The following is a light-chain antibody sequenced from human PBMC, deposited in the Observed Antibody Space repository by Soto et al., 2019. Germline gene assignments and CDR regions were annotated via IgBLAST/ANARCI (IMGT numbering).Light chain of an antibody. CDR1: SGDVGSYNL. CDR2: EVT. Sequence: QSALTQPASVSRSPGQSITVPCTGTSGDVGSYNLVSWYQQHPGKAPKLLIYEVTERPSGVSNRFSGSKSGSTASLTISGLQPDDEADYYCCSYAGNSEVFGTGTKVTVL. J-gene: IGLJ1*01. CDR3: CSYAGNSEV. V-gene: IGLV2-23*02.